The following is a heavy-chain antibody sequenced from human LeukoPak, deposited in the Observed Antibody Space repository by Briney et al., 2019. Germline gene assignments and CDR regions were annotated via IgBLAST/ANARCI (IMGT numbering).Heavy chain of an antibody. D-gene: IGHD1-20*01. J-gene: IGHJ6*02. Sequence: ASVKVSCKASGYTFTGSFLHWVRQAPGQGLELMGWIDPDSGDTNYAQKFQRRVTLTRDTYISTAYMDLSRLTSDDTAVFSCARVRSDNWHDHKYGMDVWGQGTTVTVYS. CDR1: GYTFTGSF. V-gene: IGHV1-2*02. CDR2: IDPDSGDT. CDR3: ARVRSDNWHDHKYGMDV.